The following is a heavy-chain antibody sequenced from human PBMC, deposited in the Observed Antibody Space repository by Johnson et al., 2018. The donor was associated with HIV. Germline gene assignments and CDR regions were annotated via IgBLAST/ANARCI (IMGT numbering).Heavy chain of an antibody. CDR1: GFTFSNAW. Sequence: MLLVESGGGVVQPGRSLRLSCAASGFTFSNAWMSWVRQAPGKGLEWVGRIKSKTDGGTTDYVAPVKGRFTISRDDSKNTLYLRMNSLKTEDTAVYYGTTDPIAAAGHDAFDIWGQVTMVTVSS. V-gene: IGHV3-15*01. D-gene: IGHD6-13*01. J-gene: IGHJ3*02. CDR3: TTDPIAAAGHDAFDI. CDR2: IKSKTDGGTT.